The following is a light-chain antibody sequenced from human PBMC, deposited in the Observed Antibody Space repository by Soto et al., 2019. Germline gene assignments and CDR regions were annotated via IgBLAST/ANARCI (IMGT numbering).Light chain of an antibody. CDR3: QQYGSDPFT. J-gene: IGKJ3*01. CDR1: QSVSSSY. CDR2: GAS. Sequence: IVLTQSPATLSLSPGKRSTLSCMAIQSVSSSYLAWYQQKPGQAPRLLIYGASSRATGIPERFSGSGSGTDSTLTISRLAPEDFAVYYCQQYGSDPFTFGPGTKVDIK. V-gene: IGKV3-20*01.